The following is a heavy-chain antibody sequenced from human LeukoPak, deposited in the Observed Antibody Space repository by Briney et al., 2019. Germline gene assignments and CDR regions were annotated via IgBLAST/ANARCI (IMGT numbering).Heavy chain of an antibody. J-gene: IGHJ6*03. CDR1: GLTFSDHN. V-gene: IGHV3-72*01. CDR2: TKNKVNSYTT. CDR3: ASSIAARLGIYYMDV. Sequence: GGSLRLSCAASGLTFSDHNMDWGRQAPGKGLEWVGRTKNKVNSYTTEYAASVKGRFTISRDDSEKSVYLQMNSLKTEDTAVYYCASSIAARLGIYYMDVWGKGTTVTVS. D-gene: IGHD6-6*01.